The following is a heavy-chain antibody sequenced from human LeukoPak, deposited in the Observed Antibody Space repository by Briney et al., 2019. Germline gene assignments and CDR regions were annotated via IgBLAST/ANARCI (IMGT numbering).Heavy chain of an antibody. Sequence: ASVKVSCKASGYTVTGYHMHWVRQAPGQGLEWMGWINPNSGGTSYAQKFQGRATMTRDTSINTAYMELSRLRPDDTAVYYCAGDMVRGVILRRVLEYWGQGTLVTVSS. CDR2: INPNSGGT. CDR3: AGDMVRGVILRRVLEY. V-gene: IGHV1-2*02. CDR1: GYTVTGYH. J-gene: IGHJ4*02. D-gene: IGHD3-10*01.